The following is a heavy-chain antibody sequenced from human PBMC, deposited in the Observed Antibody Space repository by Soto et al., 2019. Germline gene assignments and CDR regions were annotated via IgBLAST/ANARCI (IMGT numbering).Heavy chain of an antibody. V-gene: IGHV3-7*01. CDR2: VKEDGSEL. CDR1: GFNVLSYW. Sequence: LRLSCAVSGFNVLSYWMSWVRQAPGKGLEWVASVKEDGSELYYLHSVRGRFSMTRDSAGNALHLTMNYLSAEDTGVYFCARDIGFDYVNWGQGIPVTVSS. J-gene: IGHJ4*02. D-gene: IGHD3-16*01. CDR3: ARDIGFDYVN.